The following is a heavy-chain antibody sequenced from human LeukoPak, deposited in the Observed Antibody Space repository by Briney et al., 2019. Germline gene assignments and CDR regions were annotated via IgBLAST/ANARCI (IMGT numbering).Heavy chain of an antibody. CDR3: AKSGGRSSSWDDY. Sequence: GGSLRLSCAASGFTFTRFNMNWVRQAPGKGLEWVSGISGSGGSTYYADSVKGRFSISRDKSKNTLNLQMNSLRAEDTAVYYCAKSGGRSSSWDDYWGQGTLVTVSS. CDR2: ISGSGGST. D-gene: IGHD6-13*01. J-gene: IGHJ4*02. CDR1: GFTFTRFN. V-gene: IGHV3-23*01.